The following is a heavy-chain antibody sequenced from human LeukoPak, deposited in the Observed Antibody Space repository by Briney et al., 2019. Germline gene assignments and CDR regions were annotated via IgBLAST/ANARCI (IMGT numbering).Heavy chain of an antibody. CDR3: ARGWSGMDV. V-gene: IGHV3-11*06. Sequence: GGSLRLSCAASGFTFSDYMSWIRQAPGKGLEWVSHISSSSRYTNYADSVKGRFTISRDNAKNSLYLQMNSLRAEDTAVYYCARGWSGMDVWGQGTTVTVSS. CDR2: ISSSSRYT. D-gene: IGHD3-3*01. J-gene: IGHJ6*02. CDR1: GFTFSDY.